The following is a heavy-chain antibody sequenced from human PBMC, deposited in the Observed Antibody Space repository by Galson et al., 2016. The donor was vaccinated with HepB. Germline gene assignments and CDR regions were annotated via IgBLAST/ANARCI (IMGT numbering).Heavy chain of an antibody. Sequence: TLSLTCNVSGGSISSGSYFWSWIRQPAGKGLEWIGRIYTTGATGYNPSLKSRVTISLDTSKNQFSLKLNSVTAADTAVYYCARRGPLRYSPGGFDLWGRGALVTVSS. V-gene: IGHV4-61*02. CDR3: ARRGPLRYSPGGFDL. D-gene: IGHD3-9*01. CDR1: GGSISSGSYF. J-gene: IGHJ2*01. CDR2: IYTTGAT.